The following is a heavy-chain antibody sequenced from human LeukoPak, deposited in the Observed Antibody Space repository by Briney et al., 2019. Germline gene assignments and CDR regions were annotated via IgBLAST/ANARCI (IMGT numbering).Heavy chain of an antibody. CDR3: AKERLGATTPNPDY. J-gene: IGHJ4*02. V-gene: IGHV3-30*18. CDR1: GFTFSTYG. CDR2: ISYDGSDK. D-gene: IGHD1-26*01. Sequence: GGSLRLSCAASGFTFSTYGMHWVRQAPGKGLEWVAVISYDGSDKYYADSVKGRFTISRDNSKNTLYLQMNSLRAEDTAIYYCAKERLGATTPNPDYWGQGTLVTVSS.